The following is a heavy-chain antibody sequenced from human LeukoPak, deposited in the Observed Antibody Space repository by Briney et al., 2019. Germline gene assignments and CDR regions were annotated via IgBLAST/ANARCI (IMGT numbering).Heavy chain of an antibody. CDR3: ARDDADSSSSGKRFDYYFYMDV. Sequence: SVKVSCKASGGTFSSYAISWVRQAPGQGLEWMGGIIPIFGTANYAQKFQGRVTITADESTSTAYMELSSLRSEDTAVYYCARDDADSSSSGKRFDYYFYMDVWGKGTTVTVSS. J-gene: IGHJ6*03. D-gene: IGHD6-6*01. CDR1: GGTFSSYA. CDR2: IIPIFGTA. V-gene: IGHV1-69*13.